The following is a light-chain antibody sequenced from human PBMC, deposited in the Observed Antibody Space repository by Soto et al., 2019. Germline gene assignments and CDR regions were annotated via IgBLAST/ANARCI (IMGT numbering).Light chain of an antibody. CDR2: AVT. V-gene: IGLV2-14*01. CDR1: SSDVGGYNY. J-gene: IGLJ1*01. Sequence: QSVLTQPASVSVSPGQSITISCTGTSSDVGGYNYVSWYQQHPGKAPKLMIYAVTDRPSGVSSRFSGSKSGNTASLTISGLQAEDEADYYCSSYTSSSTLFGTGTKLTVL. CDR3: SSYTSSSTL.